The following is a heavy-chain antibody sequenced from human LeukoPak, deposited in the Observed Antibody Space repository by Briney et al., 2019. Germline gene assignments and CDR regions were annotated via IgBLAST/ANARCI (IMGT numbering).Heavy chain of an antibody. J-gene: IGHJ3*01. CDR3: SRGGDYYRAMT. V-gene: IGHV4-59*01. CDR1: GDSMNNYY. CDR2: IYYSGAT. D-gene: IGHD3-10*01. Sequence: TSETLSLTCSVSGDSMNNYYWTWIRQPPGKGLEWIGYIYYSGATSYNPSLKSRVTMSIDTSKNQFSLNLGSVTAADTAMYYCSRGGDYYRAMTWGQGTMVAVSS.